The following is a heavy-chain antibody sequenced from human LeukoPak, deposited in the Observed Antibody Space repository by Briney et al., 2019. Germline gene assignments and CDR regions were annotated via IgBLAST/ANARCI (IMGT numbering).Heavy chain of an antibody. V-gene: IGHV1-2*04. CDR2: INPNSGGT. CDR3: ARDTGYQLLLNWFDP. D-gene: IGHD2-2*01. Sequence: ASVKVSCKASGYTFTGYYMHWVRQAPGQGLEWMGWINPNSGGTNYAQKFQGWVTMTTDTSISTAYMELSRLRSDDTAIYYCARDTGYQLLLNWFDPWGQGSLVTVSS. J-gene: IGHJ5*02. CDR1: GYTFTGYY.